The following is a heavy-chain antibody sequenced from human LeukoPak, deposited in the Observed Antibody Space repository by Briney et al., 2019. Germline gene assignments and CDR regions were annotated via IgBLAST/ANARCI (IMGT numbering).Heavy chain of an antibody. CDR1: GYTFTDYG. V-gene: IGHV1-18*01. D-gene: IGHD1-1*01. Sequence: ASVKVSCKASGYTFTDYGFSWVRQAPGQGLEWMGWISAYNGDTNFAQTFQGRVAMTTDTSTSTAYMELRSLRSDDTAVYYCARIRWRGYNWRGWFDPWGQGSLVTVS. J-gene: IGHJ5*02. CDR2: ISAYNGDT. CDR3: ARIRWRGYNWRGWFDP.